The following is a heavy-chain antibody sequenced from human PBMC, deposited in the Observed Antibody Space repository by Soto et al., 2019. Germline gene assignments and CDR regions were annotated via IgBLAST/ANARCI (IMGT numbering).Heavy chain of an antibody. D-gene: IGHD6-13*01. Sequence: GGSLRLSCAASGFTVSGYYMSWIRQAPGKGLEWISYISSDSRHTNHAVSVKGRFTISRDNAKNSLYLQMNSLRAEDTAVYYCAKDYKVAAAGIFYWGQGTLVTVSS. CDR3: AKDYKVAAAGIFY. J-gene: IGHJ4*02. CDR1: GFTVSGYY. V-gene: IGHV3-11*05. CDR2: ISSDSRHT.